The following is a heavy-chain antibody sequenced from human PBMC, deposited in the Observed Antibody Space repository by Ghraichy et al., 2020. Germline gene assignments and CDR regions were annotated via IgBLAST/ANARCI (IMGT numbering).Heavy chain of an antibody. Sequence: GGSLRLSCAASGFTFSNYSMSLVRQAPGKGLEWVSSISTSSSHMYYADSVKGRFTISRDNAKNSVYLQMNSLRAEDTAVYYCTTMIVGATPDFWGQGTLVTVSS. V-gene: IGHV3-21*01. CDR1: GFTFSNYS. D-gene: IGHD1-26*01. CDR2: ISTSSSHM. CDR3: TTMIVGATPDF. J-gene: IGHJ4*02.